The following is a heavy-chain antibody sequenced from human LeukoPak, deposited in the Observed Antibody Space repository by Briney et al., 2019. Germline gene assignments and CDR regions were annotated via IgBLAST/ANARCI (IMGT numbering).Heavy chain of an antibody. V-gene: IGHV1-69*13. CDR2: IIPIFGTA. J-gene: IGHJ4*02. D-gene: IGHD5-12*01. CDR3: ATTASPRGYSGYDPWGYYFDY. CDR1: GGTFSSYA. Sequence: SVKVSCKASGGTFSSYAISWVRQAPGQGLEWMGGIIPIFGTANYAQKFQGRVTITADESTSTAYMELSSLRSEDTAVYYCATTASPRGYSGYDPWGYYFDYWGQGTLVTVSS.